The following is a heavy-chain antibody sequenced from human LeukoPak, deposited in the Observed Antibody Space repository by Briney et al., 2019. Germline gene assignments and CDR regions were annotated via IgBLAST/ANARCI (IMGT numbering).Heavy chain of an antibody. J-gene: IGHJ4*02. V-gene: IGHV3-30*04. CDR3: ARGNINFDY. CDR1: GFTFSSYA. Sequence: GRSLRLSCAASGFTFSSYAMHWVRQAPGKGLEWVAVISYDGSNKYYADPVKGRFTISRDNSKNTLYLQMNSLRAEDTAVYYCARGNINFDYWGQGTLVTVSS. CDR2: ISYDGSNK.